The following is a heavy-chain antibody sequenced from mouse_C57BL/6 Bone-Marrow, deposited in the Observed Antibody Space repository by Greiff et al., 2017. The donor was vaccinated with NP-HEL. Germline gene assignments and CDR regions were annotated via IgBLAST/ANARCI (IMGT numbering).Heavy chain of an antibody. D-gene: IGHD1-1*01. J-gene: IGHJ4*01. Sequence: VKVVESGPGLVQPSQSLSITCTVPGFSLPSYGVHWVLQSPGKALEWLGVIWRGGGTDYNAAFMSRLSITKDNSKSHVFFKMNSLQADETAIYMCARNYGSSPYYARVCWGKWTSVTVST. CDR1: GFSLPSYG. V-gene: IGHV2-5*01. CDR3: ARNYGSSPYYARVC. CDR2: IWRGGGT.